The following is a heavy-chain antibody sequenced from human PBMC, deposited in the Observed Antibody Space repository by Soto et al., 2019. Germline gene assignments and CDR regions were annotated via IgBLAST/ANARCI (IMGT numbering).Heavy chain of an antibody. J-gene: IGHJ5*01. CDR3: SKRSCTSCTCDVPGWFDP. Sequence: SETLSLTCTVSGDSISCWASFWSWIRQPPGKVLEWIANVYYSGSSYYNPSLKSRLTISVDTTKNQFSLQLKSMTAADTAVYYWSKRSCTSCTCDVPGWFDPWGQRTLVTVSS. V-gene: IGHV4-30-4*03. D-gene: IGHD2-8*01. CDR2: VYYSGSS. CDR1: GDSISCWASF.